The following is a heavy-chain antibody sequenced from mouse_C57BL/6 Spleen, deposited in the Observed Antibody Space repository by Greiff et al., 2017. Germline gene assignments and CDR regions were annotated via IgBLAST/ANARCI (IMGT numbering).Heavy chain of an antibody. CDR3: AKNLYGSSYVLYAMDY. D-gene: IGHD1-1*01. CDR1: GFSLTSYG. CDR2: IWRGGST. Sequence: QVQLKESGPGLVQPSQSLSITCTVSGFSLTSYGVHWVRQSPGKGLEWLGVIWRGGSTDYNAAFMSRLSITKDNSKSQVFFKMNSLQADDTAIYYCAKNLYGSSYVLYAMDYWGQGTSVTVSS. V-gene: IGHV2-5*01. J-gene: IGHJ4*01.